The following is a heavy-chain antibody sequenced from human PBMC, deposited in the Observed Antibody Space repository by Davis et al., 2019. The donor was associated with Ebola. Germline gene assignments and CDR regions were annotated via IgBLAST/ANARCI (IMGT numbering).Heavy chain of an antibody. CDR3: ARVIPSDGMDV. Sequence: MPSETLSLTCPVSGGSISSYYWSWIRQPPGKGLEWIGYIYYSGSTNYNPSLKSRVTISVDTSKNQFSLKLSSVTAADTAVYYCARVIPSDGMDVWGKGTTVTVSS. V-gene: IGHV4-59*01. CDR2: IYYSGST. CDR1: GGSISSYY. J-gene: IGHJ6*04. D-gene: IGHD3-16*02.